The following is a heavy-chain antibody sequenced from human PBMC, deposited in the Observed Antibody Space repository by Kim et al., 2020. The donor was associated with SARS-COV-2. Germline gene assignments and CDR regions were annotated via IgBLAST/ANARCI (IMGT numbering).Heavy chain of an antibody. CDR2: IIPICGTA. CDR1: GGTFSSYA. Sequence: SVKVSCKASGGTFSSYAISWVRQAPGQGLEWMGGIIPICGTANYAQKFQGRGTITADESTSTAYMELSSLRSEDTAVYYCAREGLVDTSSVVGLDLMVFYGMDVWGQGTTVTVSS. J-gene: IGHJ6*02. V-gene: IGHV1-69*13. D-gene: IGHD5-18*01. CDR3: AREGLVDTSSVVGLDLMVFYGMDV.